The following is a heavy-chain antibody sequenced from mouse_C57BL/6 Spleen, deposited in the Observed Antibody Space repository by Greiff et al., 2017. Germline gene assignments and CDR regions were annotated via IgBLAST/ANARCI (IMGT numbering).Heavy chain of an antibody. Sequence: EVQLVESGPGLVKPSPSLSLTCSVTGYSITSGYYWNWIRQFPGNKLEWMGYISYDGSNNYNPSLKNRISITRDTSKNQFFLKLNAVTTEDTATYYCARGGVYDGYFDYWGQGTTLTVSS. CDR1: GYSITSGYY. V-gene: IGHV3-6*01. CDR2: ISYDGSN. D-gene: IGHD2-3*01. CDR3: ARGGVYDGYFDY. J-gene: IGHJ2*01.